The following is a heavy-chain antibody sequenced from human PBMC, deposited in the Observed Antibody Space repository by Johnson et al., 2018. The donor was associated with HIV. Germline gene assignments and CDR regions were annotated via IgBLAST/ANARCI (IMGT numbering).Heavy chain of an antibody. Sequence: QVQLLESGGGLVKPGGSLRLSCAASGITFSTYAMSWVRQAPGKGLEWVAAISYDGTNKYYADSVKGRFTISRDNSKNTLYLQMNSLRVEDTAEYYCAKIQTIWFQGYDDAFDIWGQGTMVTVSS. J-gene: IGHJ3*02. CDR1: GITFSTYA. V-gene: IGHV3-30*18. CDR2: ISYDGTNK. D-gene: IGHD3-9*01. CDR3: AKIQTIWFQGYDDAFDI.